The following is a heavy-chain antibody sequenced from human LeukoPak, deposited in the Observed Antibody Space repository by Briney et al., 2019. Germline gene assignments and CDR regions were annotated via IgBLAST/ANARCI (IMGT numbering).Heavy chain of an antibody. CDR2: IYTSGST. J-gene: IGHJ4*02. CDR3: ARHVRDGYNSIVPFDY. CDR1: GGSISSGSYY. Sequence: SQTLSLTCTVSGGSISSGSYYWSWIRQPAGKGLEWIGRIYTSGSTNYNPSLKSRVTISVDTSKNQFSLKLSSVTAADTAVYYCARHVRDGYNSIVPFDYWGQGTLVTVSS. V-gene: IGHV4-61*02. D-gene: IGHD5-24*01.